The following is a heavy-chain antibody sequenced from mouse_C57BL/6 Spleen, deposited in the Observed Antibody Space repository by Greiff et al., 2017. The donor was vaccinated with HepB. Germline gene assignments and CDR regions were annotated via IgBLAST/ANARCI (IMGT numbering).Heavy chain of an antibody. CDR2: INPSSGYT. CDR3: ARYDYGSSYDAMDY. J-gene: IGHJ4*01. D-gene: IGHD1-1*01. CDR1: GYTFTSYW. V-gene: IGHV1-7*01. Sequence: QVQLKQSGAELAKPGASVKLSCKASGYTFTSYWMHWVKQRPGQGLEWIGYINPSSGYTKYNQKFKDKATLTADKSSSTAYMQLGSLTYEDSAVYYCARYDYGSSYDAMDYWGQGTSVTVSS.